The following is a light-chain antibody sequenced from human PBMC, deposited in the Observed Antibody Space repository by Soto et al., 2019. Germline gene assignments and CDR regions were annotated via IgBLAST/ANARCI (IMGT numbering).Light chain of an antibody. Sequence: DIQMTQSPSSLSASVGDRVTITCRASQNIGVYLNWYQQKPGKAPKLLMFDAASLQSGVPSRFSGSGSRTDFTLTITSLQPEDFATYYCQQTSSAPFTFGPGTKVDIK. CDR1: QNIGVY. CDR3: QQTSSAPFT. CDR2: DAA. J-gene: IGKJ3*01. V-gene: IGKV1-39*01.